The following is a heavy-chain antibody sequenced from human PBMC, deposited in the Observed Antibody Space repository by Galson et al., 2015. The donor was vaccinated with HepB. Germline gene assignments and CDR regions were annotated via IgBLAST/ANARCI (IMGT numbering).Heavy chain of an antibody. V-gene: IGHV3-53*01. J-gene: IGHJ3*02. CDR1: GFTVSSNY. CDR2: IYSGGST. D-gene: IGHD1-26*01. Sequence: SLRLSCAASGFTVSSNYMSWVRQAPGKGLEWVSVIYSGGSTYYADSVKGRFTISRDNSKNTLYLQMNSLRAEDTAVYYCARGPSYRDRAFDIWGQGTMVTVSS. CDR3: ARGPSYRDRAFDI.